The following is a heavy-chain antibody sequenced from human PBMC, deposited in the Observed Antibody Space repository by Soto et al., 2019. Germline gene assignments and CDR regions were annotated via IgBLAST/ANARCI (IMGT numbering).Heavy chain of an antibody. J-gene: IGHJ5*02. CDR2: SXNSGTX. CDR1: RGSIIGYH. Sequence: TLSLTCSVSRGSIIGYHWNWIRQTPGKGVEWIGYSXNSGTXKYSSYIKTRXXISVDMSXXQSYMILTPVTAPQTAVYWCARDPVDGSAFFDTWGQGALATVPS. D-gene: IGHD2-15*01. V-gene: IGHV4-59*01. CDR3: ARDPVDGSAFFDT.